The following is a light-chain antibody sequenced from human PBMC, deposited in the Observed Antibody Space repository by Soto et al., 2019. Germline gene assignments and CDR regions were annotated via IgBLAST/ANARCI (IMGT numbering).Light chain of an antibody. Sequence: QSALTQPASVSGSLGQSITISCTGSSSDIGLYNYVSWYQQYPGKAPKLMIYEVSTRPSGVSNRFSGSKSGNTASLTISGLQAEDEADYYCSSYTSSSPLVVFGGGTKLTVL. V-gene: IGLV2-14*01. CDR3: SSYTSSSPLVV. CDR1: SSDIGLYNY. J-gene: IGLJ2*01. CDR2: EVS.